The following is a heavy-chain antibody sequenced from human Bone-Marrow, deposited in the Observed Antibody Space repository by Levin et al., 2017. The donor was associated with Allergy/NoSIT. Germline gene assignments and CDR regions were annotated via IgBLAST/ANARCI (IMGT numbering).Heavy chain of an antibody. D-gene: IGHD4-17*01. CDR1: GGSVSSGSYY. V-gene: IGHV4-61*01. CDR2: IYYSGTT. CDR3: AKSSGAYSYYYFMDV. J-gene: IGHJ6*03. Sequence: SQTLSLTCTVSGGSVSSGSYYWIWIRQPPGKGLEWIGNIYYSGTTDYNPSLKSRVTMSVDTSKNQFSLRLPSVTAADTAIYYCAKSSGAYSYYYFMDVWGKGTTVTVSS.